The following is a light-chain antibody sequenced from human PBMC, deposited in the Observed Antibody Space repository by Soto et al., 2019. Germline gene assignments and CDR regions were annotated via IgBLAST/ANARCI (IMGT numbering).Light chain of an antibody. CDR1: QSVLYSSNNKKY. V-gene: IGKV4-1*01. CDR2: WAC. J-gene: IGKJ2*02. CDR3: QQYYSTPAWT. Sequence: DIVMTQSPDSLAVSLGERATINCKSSQSVLYSSNNKKYLAWYQQKPGQPPKLLIYWACTRESGVPDRFSGSGAGADLTLTISSLQAEDVAVFYCQQYYSTPAWTFGQGTKLEIK.